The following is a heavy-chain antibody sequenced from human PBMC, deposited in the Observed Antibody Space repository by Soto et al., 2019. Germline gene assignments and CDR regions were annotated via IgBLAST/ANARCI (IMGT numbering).Heavy chain of an antibody. Sequence: VQLVQSGAEVKRPGTSEKVSCKVSGYTFTNYGINWVRQAPGQGLEWVGWFNPANRNTNYAQKFQDRVSMTTDTSTNTAYMELRGLRSDDTAVYYGARGRFGDPFDFWGQGTLVTVSS. V-gene: IGHV1-18*01. CDR2: FNPANRNT. J-gene: IGHJ4*02. CDR3: ARGRFGDPFDF. CDR1: GYTFTNYG. D-gene: IGHD2-21*02.